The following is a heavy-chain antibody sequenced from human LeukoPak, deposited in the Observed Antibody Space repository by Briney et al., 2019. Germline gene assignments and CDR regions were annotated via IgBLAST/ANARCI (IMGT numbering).Heavy chain of an antibody. J-gene: IGHJ3*02. CDR1: GYPFTSYG. D-gene: IGHD6-13*01. CDR2: ISAYNGNT. CDR3: ARDKARQQLVYDAFDI. V-gene: IGHV1-18*01. Sequence: ASVKVSCKASGYPFTSYGISWVRQAPGQGLECMGWISAYNGNTNYAQKLQGRVTMTTDTSTSTAYMELRSLRSDDTAVYYCARDKARQQLVYDAFDIWGQGTMVTVSS.